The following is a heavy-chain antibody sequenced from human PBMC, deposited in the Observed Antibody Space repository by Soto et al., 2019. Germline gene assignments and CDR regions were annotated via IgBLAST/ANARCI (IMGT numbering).Heavy chain of an antibody. CDR1: GFNFNTYA. J-gene: IGHJ4*02. CDR2: IRSGSDYL. Sequence: GGSLRLSCADFGFNFNTYAMNWVRQSPGKGLEWVALIRSGSDYLYYADSVKGRFTFSRDNAKSSLYLQMNRLTDDDTALYSVASAFCTGGSCYARIFDYWGQGSLVTVSS. D-gene: IGHD2-15*01. CDR3: ASAFCTGGSCYARIFDY. V-gene: IGHV3-21*04.